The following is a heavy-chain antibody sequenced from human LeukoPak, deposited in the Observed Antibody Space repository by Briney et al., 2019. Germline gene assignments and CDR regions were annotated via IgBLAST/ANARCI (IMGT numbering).Heavy chain of an antibody. V-gene: IGHV4-39*07. J-gene: IGHJ4*02. CDR2: IFYSGST. D-gene: IGHD3-10*01. CDR1: GGSISTSNYY. CDR3: AKGLPGFGDLLDVWNY. Sequence: SETLSLTCTVSGGSISTSNYYWGWIRQPPGKGLEWIGNIFYSGSTYYSPSLRSRVTISLDTSRNQFSLKLNSVTAADTAVYYCAKGLPGFGDLLDVWNYWGQGILVTVSS.